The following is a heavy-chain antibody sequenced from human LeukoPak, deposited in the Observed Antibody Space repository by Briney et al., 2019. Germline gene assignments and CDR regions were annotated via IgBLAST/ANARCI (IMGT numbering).Heavy chain of an antibody. Sequence: GGSLRLSCAASGFTFDDYTMHWVRQAPGKGLEWVSLTSWDAGRTYYADSVKGRFTISRDNSKNSLYLQMNSLRTEDTALYYCAKADTTLDPFDHWGQGTLVTVSS. CDR1: GFTFDDYT. V-gene: IGHV3-43*01. CDR3: AKADTTLDPFDH. CDR2: TSWDAGRT. J-gene: IGHJ4*02. D-gene: IGHD5-18*01.